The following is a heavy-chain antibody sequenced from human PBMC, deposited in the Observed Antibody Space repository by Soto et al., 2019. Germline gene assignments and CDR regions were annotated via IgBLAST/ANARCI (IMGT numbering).Heavy chain of an antibody. J-gene: IGHJ5*02. CDR1: GFTLSTYD. Sequence: EVQLVESGGGLVQPGGSLRLSCAASGFTLSTYDMHWVRQATGKGLEWVSGIGTAGDTYYPGSVKGRFTISRGNAKNSLYLQMNSLSIGDTAVYYCARGGYCSGGGRSLSYFWFDPWGQGTLVTVSS. V-gene: IGHV3-13*01. D-gene: IGHD2-15*01. CDR3: ARGGYCSGGGRSLSYFWFDP. CDR2: IGTAGDT.